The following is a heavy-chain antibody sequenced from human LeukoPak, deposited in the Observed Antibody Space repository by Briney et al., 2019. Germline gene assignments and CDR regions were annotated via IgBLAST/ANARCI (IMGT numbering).Heavy chain of an antibody. CDR1: GFTFSSYV. Sequence: GGSLRLSCAASGFTFSSYVMHWVRQAPGKGLEWVAVISYDGSNKYYAYSVKGRFTISRDNFKNTLYLQMNSLRAEDTAVYCGAKDPYYYGSGSYPATFWGQGTLVTVSS. V-gene: IGHV3-30*18. J-gene: IGHJ4*02. CDR2: ISYDGSNK. CDR3: AKDPYYYGSGSYPATF. D-gene: IGHD3-10*01.